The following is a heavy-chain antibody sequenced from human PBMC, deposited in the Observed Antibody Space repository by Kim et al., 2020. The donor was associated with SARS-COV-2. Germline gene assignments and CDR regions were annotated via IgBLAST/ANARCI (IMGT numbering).Heavy chain of an antibody. CDR2: ST. V-gene: IGHV4-34*01. CDR3: ARGTGSGSDY. Sequence: STDYNPSLKSRVTISVDTSKNQFSLKLSSVTAADTAVYYCARGTGSGSDYWGQGTLVTVSS. D-gene: IGHD3-10*01. J-gene: IGHJ4*02.